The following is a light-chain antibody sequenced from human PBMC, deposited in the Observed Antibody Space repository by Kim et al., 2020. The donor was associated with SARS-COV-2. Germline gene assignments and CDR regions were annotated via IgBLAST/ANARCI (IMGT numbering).Light chain of an antibody. V-gene: IGKV3-11*01. J-gene: IGKJ4*01. Sequence: EIVLTQSPATLSLSPGERATLSCRASQSVSPYVAWYQQKPGQAPRLLIYDTSNRASGIPARFSGSGSGTDFTLTISSLDPEDFAVYYCQQRRSWRTFGGVTKVDIK. CDR1: QSVSPY. CDR3: QQRRSWRT. CDR2: DTS.